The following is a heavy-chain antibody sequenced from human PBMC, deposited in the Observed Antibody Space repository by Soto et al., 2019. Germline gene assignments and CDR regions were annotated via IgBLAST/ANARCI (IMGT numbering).Heavy chain of an antibody. CDR1: GFTLSSYA. Sequence: LRLSCAASGFTLSSYAMSWVRQAPGKGLEWVSTISSSGGSTYYADSVKGRFTISRDKSKNTMYLQMNSLRAEDTAVYYCAKLVGARVVIMFDFWGQGTLVTVSS. V-gene: IGHV3-23*01. J-gene: IGHJ4*02. CDR2: ISSSGGST. CDR3: AKLVGARVVIMFDF. D-gene: IGHD3-22*01.